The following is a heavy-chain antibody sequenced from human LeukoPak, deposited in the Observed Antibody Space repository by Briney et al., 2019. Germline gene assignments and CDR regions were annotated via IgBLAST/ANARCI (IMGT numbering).Heavy chain of an antibody. V-gene: IGHV7-4-1*02. J-gene: IGHJ6*02. D-gene: IGHD5-18*01. CDR3: ARDGEEGRNGYSYGFRYYYGMDV. Sequence: GASVKVSCKASGYTFTSYAMNWVRQAPGQGLEWMGWINTNTGNPTYAQGFTGRFVFSLDTSVSTAYLQISSLKAEDTAVYYCARDGEEGRNGYSYGFRYYYGMDVWGQGTTVTVSS. CDR2: INTNTGNP. CDR1: GYTFTSYA.